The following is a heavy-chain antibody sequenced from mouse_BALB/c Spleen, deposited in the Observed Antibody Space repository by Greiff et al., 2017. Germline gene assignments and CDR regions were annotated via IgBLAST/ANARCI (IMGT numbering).Heavy chain of an antibody. V-gene: IGHV1S81*02. D-gene: IGHD2-3*01. CDR3: TRDDGYNWYFDV. CDR1: GYTFTSYY. Sequence: VQLVESGAELVKPGASVKLSCKASGYTFTSYYMYWVKQRPGQGLEWIGEINPSNGGTNFNEKFKSKATLTVDKSSSTAYMQLSSLTSEDSAVYYCTRDDGYNWYFDVWGAGTTVTVSS. CDR2: INPSNGGT. J-gene: IGHJ1*01.